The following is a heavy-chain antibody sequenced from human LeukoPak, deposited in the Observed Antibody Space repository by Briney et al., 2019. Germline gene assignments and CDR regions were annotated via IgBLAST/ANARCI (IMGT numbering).Heavy chain of an antibody. V-gene: IGHV3-66*03. Sequence: GGSLRLSCAASEFIVSINYMTWVRQAPGKGLEWVSLIYSRGDTKYADSVKGRFTISRDNSKNILYLQMNSLRAEDTAVYYCAKDRCSNGIGCLYYYMDVWGKGTMVTISS. CDR3: AKDRCSNGIGCLYYYMDV. D-gene: IGHD2-8*01. CDR2: IYSRGDT. CDR1: EFIVSINY. J-gene: IGHJ6*03.